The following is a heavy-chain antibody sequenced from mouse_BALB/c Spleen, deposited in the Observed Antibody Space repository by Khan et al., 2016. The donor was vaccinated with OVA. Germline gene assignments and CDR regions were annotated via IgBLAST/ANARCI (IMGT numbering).Heavy chain of an antibody. CDR1: GYSFTGYF. V-gene: IGHV1-20*02. J-gene: IGHJ2*01. D-gene: IGHD1-3*01. CDR2: INPHIGET. CDR3: ARKSGSDFDD. Sequence: VQLKQSGPELVKPGASVKISCKASGYSFTGYFMNWVMQSPGKRLEWIGRINPHIGETFYNQKFTDKATLTVDESSTTAHMELRSLASEDSAVYYCARKSGSDFDDWGQGTTLTVSS.